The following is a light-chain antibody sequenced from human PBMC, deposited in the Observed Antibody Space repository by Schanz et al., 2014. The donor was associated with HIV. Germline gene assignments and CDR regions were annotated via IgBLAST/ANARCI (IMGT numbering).Light chain of an antibody. J-gene: IGLJ3*02. Sequence: QSVLTQPASVSESPGQSITISCTGSSGDVGPYDYVSWYQQHPGQAPKLLIYDVPYRPSGISNRFSGSKSAYTASLTVSGLQAEDEADYYCSSYAVNNNGLFGGGTNLTVL. CDR2: DVP. V-gene: IGLV2-14*03. CDR3: SSYAVNNNGL. CDR1: SGDVGPYDY.